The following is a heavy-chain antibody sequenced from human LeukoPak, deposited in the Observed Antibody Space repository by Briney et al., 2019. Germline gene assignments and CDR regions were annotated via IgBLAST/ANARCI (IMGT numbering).Heavy chain of an antibody. Sequence: GGSLRLSCAASGFTFSSYSMNWARQAPGKGLEWVSSISSSSSYIYYADSVKGRFTISRDNAKNSLYLQMNSLRAEDTAVYYCARAQDSSSCPFDYWGQGTLVTVSS. D-gene: IGHD6-13*01. V-gene: IGHV3-21*01. J-gene: IGHJ4*02. CDR3: ARAQDSSSCPFDY. CDR2: ISSSSSYI. CDR1: GFTFSSYS.